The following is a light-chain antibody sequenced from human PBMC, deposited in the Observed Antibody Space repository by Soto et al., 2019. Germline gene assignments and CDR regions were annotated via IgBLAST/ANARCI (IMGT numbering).Light chain of an antibody. CDR2: GAS. Sequence: ASQSVSNNYLAWYQQPPGQPPRLLIYGASNRATGIPDRFSGSASGTDFPLTISRLEPEDFAVYYCQQYGSSGTFGQGTKVDI. J-gene: IGKJ1*01. V-gene: IGKV3-20*01. CDR1: QSVSNNY. CDR3: QQYGSSGT.